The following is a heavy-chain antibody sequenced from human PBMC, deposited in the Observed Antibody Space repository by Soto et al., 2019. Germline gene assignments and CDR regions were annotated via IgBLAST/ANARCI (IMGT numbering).Heavy chain of an antibody. V-gene: IGHV1-18*01. Sequence: QVQLVQSGAEVKKPGASVKVSCKASGYTFTSYGISWVRQAPGQGLEWMGWISAYNGNTNYAQKLQGRVTMTTDTSPSTAHMELRSLRSDDTAVYYCARDVSGWTIITWFDPWGQGTLVTVSS. CDR1: GYTFTSYG. CDR3: ARDVSGWTIITWFDP. CDR2: ISAYNGNT. J-gene: IGHJ5*02. D-gene: IGHD6-19*01.